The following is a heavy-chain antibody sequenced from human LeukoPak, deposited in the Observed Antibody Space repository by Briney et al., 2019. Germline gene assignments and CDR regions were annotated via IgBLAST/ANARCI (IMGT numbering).Heavy chain of an antibody. D-gene: IGHD3-3*01. CDR2: ISGSGGST. CDR3: AKDEVTIFGVVHYYGMDV. CDR1: GFTFSSYA. V-gene: IGHV3-23*01. Sequence: GGYLRLSCAASGFTFSSYAMSWVRQAPGKGLEWVSAISGSGGSTYYADSVKGRFTISRDNSKNTLYLQMNSLRAEDTAVYYCAKDEVTIFGVVHYYGMDVWGQGTTVTVSS. J-gene: IGHJ6*02.